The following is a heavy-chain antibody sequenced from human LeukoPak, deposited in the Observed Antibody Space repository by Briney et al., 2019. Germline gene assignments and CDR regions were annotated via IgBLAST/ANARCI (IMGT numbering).Heavy chain of an antibody. V-gene: IGHV4-59*01. CDR1: GGSISSYY. J-gene: IGHJ3*02. CDR3: ARARYCSSTSCHGARGAFDI. Sequence: SETLSLTCTVSGGSISSYYWSWIRQPPGKGLEWIGYIYYSGSTNYNPSLKSRVTISVDTSKNQFSLKLSSVTAADTAVYYCARARYCSSTSCHGARGAFDIWGQGTMVTVSS. CDR2: IYYSGST. D-gene: IGHD2-2*01.